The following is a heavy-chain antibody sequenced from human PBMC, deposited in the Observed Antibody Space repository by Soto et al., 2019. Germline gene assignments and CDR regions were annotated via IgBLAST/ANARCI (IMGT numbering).Heavy chain of an antibody. D-gene: IGHD2-2*02. CDR3: ARQGLPNCSSTSCYSLEYYYYMDV. J-gene: IGHJ6*03. Sequence: GESLKISCKGSGYSFTSYWIGWVRQMPGKGLEWMGIIYPGDSDTRYSPSFQGQVTISADKSISTAYLQWSSLKASDTAMYYCARQGLPNCSSTSCYSLEYYYYMDVWGKGTTVTVSS. CDR1: GYSFTSYW. CDR2: IYPGDSDT. V-gene: IGHV5-51*01.